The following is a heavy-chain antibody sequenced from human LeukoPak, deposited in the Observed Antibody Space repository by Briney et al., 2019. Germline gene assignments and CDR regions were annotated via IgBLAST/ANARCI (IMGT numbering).Heavy chain of an antibody. D-gene: IGHD2-2*01. V-gene: IGHV1-69*01. CDR1: GGTFSSYA. CDR2: IIPIFGTA. Sequence: ASVKVSCKASGGTFSSYAISWVRQAPGQGLEWMGGIIPIFGTANYAQKFQGRVTITADESTSTAYMELSSLRSEDTAVYYCARGDCSSTSCYSSVSWFDAWGQGTLVTVSS. CDR3: ARGDCSSTSCYSSVSWFDA. J-gene: IGHJ5*02.